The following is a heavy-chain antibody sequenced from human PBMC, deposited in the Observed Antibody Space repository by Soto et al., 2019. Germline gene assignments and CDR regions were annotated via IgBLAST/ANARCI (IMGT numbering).Heavy chain of an antibody. CDR1: GYTLTSDG. J-gene: IGHJ6*02. CDR2: ISAYNGNT. V-gene: IGHV1-18*04. D-gene: IGHD3-3*01. CDR3: ARGDTIFGVVNPFYGMDV. Sequence: XSVKGSCKGSGYTLTSDGISWVRQAPGQGLEWMGWISAYNGNTNYAQKLQGRVTMTTDTSTSTAYMELRSLRSDDTAVYYCARGDTIFGVVNPFYGMDVWGQGTTVTVSS.